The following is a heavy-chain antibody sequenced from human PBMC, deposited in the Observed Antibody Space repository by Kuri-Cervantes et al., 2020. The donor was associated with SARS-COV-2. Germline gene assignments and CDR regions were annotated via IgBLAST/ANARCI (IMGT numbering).Heavy chain of an antibody. CDR2: ISSDSASI. V-gene: IGHV3-21*01. D-gene: IGHD1-26*01. CDR1: GFTFSSYT. CDR3: AKSWSGSYYGAFDI. Sequence: GESLKISCAASGFTFSSYTMNWVRQAPGKGLECVSSISSDSASIYYADSVKGRFSISRDNAKNSLFLQMSSLRAEDTAVYYCAKSWSGSYYGAFDIWGQGTMVTVSS. J-gene: IGHJ3*02.